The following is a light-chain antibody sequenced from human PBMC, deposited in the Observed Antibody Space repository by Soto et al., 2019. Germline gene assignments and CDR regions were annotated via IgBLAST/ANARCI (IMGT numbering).Light chain of an antibody. Sequence: QSALTQPPSVSGSPGQSVTISCSGTSSDVGSYNRVSWYQQAPGTAPKVMVYEVSNRPSGVPDRFSGSKSGTSASLAITGLQSEDEADYYCAAWDASLNGYVFGAGTKVTVL. CDR2: EVS. CDR1: SSDVGSYNR. CDR3: AAWDASLNGYV. J-gene: IGLJ1*01. V-gene: IGLV2-18*01.